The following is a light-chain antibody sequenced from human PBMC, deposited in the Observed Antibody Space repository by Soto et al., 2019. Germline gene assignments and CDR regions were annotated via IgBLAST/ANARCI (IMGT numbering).Light chain of an antibody. CDR1: SSDVGSYNR. Sequence: QSVLTQPPSVSGSTGPSVTISCTGTSSDVGSYNRVSWYQQPPGTAPKLMIYEVSNRPSGVPDRFSGSKSGNTASLTISGLQAEDESDYYCSSYTSSSTLVFGGGTKLTVL. V-gene: IGLV2-18*02. CDR3: SSYTSSSTLV. J-gene: IGLJ2*01. CDR2: EVS.